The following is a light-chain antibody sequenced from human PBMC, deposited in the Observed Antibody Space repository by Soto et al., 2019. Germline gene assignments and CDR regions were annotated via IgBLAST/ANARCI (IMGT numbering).Light chain of an antibody. CDR2: DAS. J-gene: IGKJ3*01. Sequence: EIVLTQSPATLSLSPGERATLSCRASQSVSSYLAWYQQKPGQAPRLLIYDASNRATGIPARFSGSGSGTDFTLSICSLAPEDFAVYYCQQRSNWPPIFTFGPGTKVDIK. V-gene: IGKV3-11*01. CDR3: QQRSNWPPIFT. CDR1: QSVSSY.